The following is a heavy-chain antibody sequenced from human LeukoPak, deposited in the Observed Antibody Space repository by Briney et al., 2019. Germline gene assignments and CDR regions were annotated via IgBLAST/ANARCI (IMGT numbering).Heavy chain of an antibody. CDR1: GFTFSSYE. V-gene: IGHV3-48*03. Sequence: GGSLRLSCAASGFTFSSYEMNWVRQAPGKGLEWVSYISSSGSTIYYADSVKGRFTISRDNAKNSLYLQMNSLRAEDTAVYYCARDSYCSGGSRYSYYFDYWGQGTLVTVSS. D-gene: IGHD2-15*01. CDR3: ARDSYCSGGSRYSYYFDY. CDR2: ISSSGSTI. J-gene: IGHJ4*02.